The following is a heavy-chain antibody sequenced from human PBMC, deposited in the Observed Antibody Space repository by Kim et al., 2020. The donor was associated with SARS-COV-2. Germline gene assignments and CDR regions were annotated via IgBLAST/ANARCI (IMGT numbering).Heavy chain of an antibody. CDR2: IKADGGLR. V-gene: IGHV3-74*01. J-gene: IGHJ2*01. CDR1: GFTFGHCW. D-gene: IGHD3-10*02. CDR3: ARVCSFPYFDL. Sequence: GGSLRLSCAASGFTFGHCWMHWVRQIPGKGLVWMARIKADGGLRDYVDFVGGRFTISRDNAKNTLYLHMNSLRIDDMAVYHCARVCSFPYFDL.